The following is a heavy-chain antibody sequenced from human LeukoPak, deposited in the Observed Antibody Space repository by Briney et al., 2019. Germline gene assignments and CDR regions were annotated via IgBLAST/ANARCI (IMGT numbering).Heavy chain of an antibody. CDR1: GFTFSSYW. D-gene: IGHD6-13*01. V-gene: IGHV3-7*01. CDR2: IKQDESEK. Sequence: QTGGSLRLSCAASGFTFSSYWMSWVRQAPGKGLEWVANIKQDESEKYYVDSVKGRFTISRDNAKNSLYLQMNRLRAEDTAIYYCARDWITYSTRWYVSAFDYWGQGTLVTVSS. CDR3: ARDWITYSTRWYVSAFDY. J-gene: IGHJ4*02.